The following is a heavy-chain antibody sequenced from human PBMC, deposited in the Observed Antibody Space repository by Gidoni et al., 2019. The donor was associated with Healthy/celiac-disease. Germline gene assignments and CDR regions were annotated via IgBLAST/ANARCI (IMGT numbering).Heavy chain of an antibody. J-gene: IGHJ6*03. V-gene: IGHV3-73*01. CDR2: IRSKANSYAT. CDR3: TTDTGPRDYYYYYMDV. CDR1: GFTFSGSA. Sequence: EVQLVESGGGLVQPGGSLKLSCAASGFTFSGSAMHWVRQASGKGLEWVGSIRSKANSYATAYAASVKGRFTISRDDSKNTAYLQMNSLKTEDTAVYYCTTDTGPRDYYYYYMDVWGKGTTVTVSS. D-gene: IGHD2-8*02.